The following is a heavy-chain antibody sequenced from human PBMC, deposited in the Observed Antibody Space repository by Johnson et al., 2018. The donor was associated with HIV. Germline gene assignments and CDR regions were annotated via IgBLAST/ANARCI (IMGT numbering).Heavy chain of an antibody. CDR1: GFTFSSYG. V-gene: IGHV3-30*18. CDR3: AKDTVWSSGYYGGAFDI. D-gene: IGHD3-22*01. Sequence: QVQLVESGGGVVQPGRSLRLSCAVSGFTFSSYGMHWVRRAPGKGLEWVAVISYDGSNKYYADSVKGRFTISRDNSKNTLYLQMNSLRAEDTAVYYCAKDTVWSSGYYGGAFDIWGQGTMVTVSS. CDR2: ISYDGSNK. J-gene: IGHJ3*02.